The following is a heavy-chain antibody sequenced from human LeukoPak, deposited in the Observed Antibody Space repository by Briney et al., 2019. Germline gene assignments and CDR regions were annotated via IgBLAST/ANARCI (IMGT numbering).Heavy chain of an antibody. V-gene: IGHV4-59*01. CDR1: GGSISRYY. J-gene: IGHJ5*02. CDR3: ARSSIAAPVSWFDP. D-gene: IGHD6-6*01. Sequence: SETLSLTCTVSGGSISRYYWSWIRQPPGKGLEWIGYIYYSGSTSYNPSLKSRVTISVDTSKNQFSLRLSSVTAADTAVYYCARSSIAAPVSWFDPWGQGTLVTVSS. CDR2: IYYSGST.